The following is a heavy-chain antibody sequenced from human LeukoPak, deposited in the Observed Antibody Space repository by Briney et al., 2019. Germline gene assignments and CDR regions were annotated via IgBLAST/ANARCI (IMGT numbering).Heavy chain of an antibody. J-gene: IGHJ6*03. CDR2: IYKNAIT. D-gene: IGHD3-10*01. CDR1: GFTVSSNY. Sequence: GGSLRLSCAASGFTVSSNYMTWVRQAPGKGLEWVSVIYKNAITFHADTVKGRFTISRDNSKNTLYLQMNNLRADDTAVYYCTRSLRVRGVPDYMDVWGKGTTVTVS. V-gene: IGHV3-53*01. CDR3: TRSLRVRGVPDYMDV.